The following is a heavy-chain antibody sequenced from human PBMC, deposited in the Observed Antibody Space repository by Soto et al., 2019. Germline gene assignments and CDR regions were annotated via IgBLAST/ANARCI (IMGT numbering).Heavy chain of an antibody. CDR3: AKDIFCSSTSCYTGAFDI. Sequence: GGSLRLSCAASGFTFDDYAMHWVRQAPGKGLEWVSLISGDGGSTYYADSVKGRFTISRDNSKNSLYLQMNSLRTEDTALYYCAKDIFCSSTSCYTGAFDIWGQGTMVTVS. V-gene: IGHV3-43*02. J-gene: IGHJ3*02. CDR1: GFTFDDYA. CDR2: ISGDGGST. D-gene: IGHD2-2*02.